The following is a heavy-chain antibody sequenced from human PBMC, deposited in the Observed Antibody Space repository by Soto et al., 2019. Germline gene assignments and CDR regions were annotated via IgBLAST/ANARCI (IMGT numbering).Heavy chain of an antibody. CDR1: GGSISSGGYY. D-gene: IGHD5-12*01. J-gene: IGHJ4*02. CDR2: IYYSGST. CDR3: ARGSAEGEAEWLRFFDY. V-gene: IGHV4-31*03. Sequence: SETLSLTCTVSGGSISSGGYYWSWIRQHPGKGLEWIGYIYYSGSTYYNPSLKSRVTISVDTSKNQFSLKLSSVTAADTAVYYCARGSAEGEAEWLRFFDYWGQGTLVTVSS.